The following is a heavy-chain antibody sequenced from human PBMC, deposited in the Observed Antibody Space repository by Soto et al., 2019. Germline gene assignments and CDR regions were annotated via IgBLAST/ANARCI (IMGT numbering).Heavy chain of an antibody. D-gene: IGHD2-15*01. CDR2: IYYSGSI. CDR3: ARRTGGVAASGHYYYYMDV. Sequence: WCWIRQPRGTGLEWIGYIYYSGSINYNPSLKSRVTISVDTSKNQFSLKLSSVTAAATAVYYCARRTGGVAASGHYYYYMDVWGKGTTVTVSS. V-gene: IGHV4-59*08. J-gene: IGHJ6*03.